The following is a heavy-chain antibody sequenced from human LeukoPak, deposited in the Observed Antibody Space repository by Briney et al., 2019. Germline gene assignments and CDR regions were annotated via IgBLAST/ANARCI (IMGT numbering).Heavy chain of an antibody. CDR1: RFTFSTYA. V-gene: IGHV3-23*01. J-gene: IGHJ6*02. CDR3: AKAHGSGSSYYYYYGMDV. CDR2: ISGSGGST. Sequence: GGSLRLSCAASRFTFSTYAMSWVRQAPGKGLEWVSAISGSGGSTYYADSVKGRFTISRDNSKNTLYLQMNSLRGDDTAVYYCAKAHGSGSSYYYYYGMDVWGQGATVTVSS. D-gene: IGHD3-10*01.